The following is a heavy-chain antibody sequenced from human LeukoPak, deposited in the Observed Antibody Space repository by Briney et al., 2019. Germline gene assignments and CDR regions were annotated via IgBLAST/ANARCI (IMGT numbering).Heavy chain of an antibody. CDR2: ISGSGGST. J-gene: IGHJ4*02. CDR3: AKLSAMALLAA. D-gene: IGHD5-18*01. CDR1: GFTFSSYA. Sequence: GGSLRLSCAASGFTFSSYAMSWVRQAPGKGLEWVSAISGSGGSTYYADFVKGRFTISRDNSKNTLYLQMNSLRAEDTAVYYCAKLSAMALLAAGGQGTLVTVSS. V-gene: IGHV3-23*01.